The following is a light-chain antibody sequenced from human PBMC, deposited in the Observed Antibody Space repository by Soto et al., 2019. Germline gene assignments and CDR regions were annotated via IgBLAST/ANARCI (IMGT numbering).Light chain of an antibody. CDR2: DAS. CDR3: QQRKKWPYT. J-gene: IGKJ2*01. CDR1: ENIANY. Sequence: DIVLTQSPATPSLSPGARSTLSYRASENIANYLLWFQQRPGQAPGLLIYDASNRASGIPARFSASGSGTDLTLTISRLETEDFAVFFCQQRKKWPYTFGQGTKVDIK. V-gene: IGKV3-11*01.